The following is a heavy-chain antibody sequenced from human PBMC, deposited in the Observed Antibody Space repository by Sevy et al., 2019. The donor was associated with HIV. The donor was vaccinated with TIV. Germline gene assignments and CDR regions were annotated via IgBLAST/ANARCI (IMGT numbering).Heavy chain of an antibody. CDR1: GGCVNSGGYS. Sequence: SETLSLTCTVSGGCVNSGGYSWSWVRQHPGKGQEWIGYIYYNGNADYDPSLKSRLTISVDTSKNQFYLKLSSVTAADTAVYYCARWRSGWAPNFFDIWGQGPMVTVSS. V-gene: IGHV4-31*03. CDR2: IYYNGNA. J-gene: IGHJ3*02. CDR3: ARWRSGWAPNFFDI. D-gene: IGHD1-26*01.